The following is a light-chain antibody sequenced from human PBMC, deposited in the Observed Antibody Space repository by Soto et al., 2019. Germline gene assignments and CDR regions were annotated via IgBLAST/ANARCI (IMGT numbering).Light chain of an antibody. CDR3: CSYTGSGTLV. CDR1: SSDVGGYNF. Sequence: QSALTQPASVSGSPGQSITISCTGTSSDVGGYNFVSWYQQQPGKAPKLMVYEVTNRPSGVSYRFSGSKSGNTASLTISGLQAEDEADYFCCSYTGSGTLVFGGGTKVTVL. V-gene: IGLV2-14*01. CDR2: EVT. J-gene: IGLJ2*01.